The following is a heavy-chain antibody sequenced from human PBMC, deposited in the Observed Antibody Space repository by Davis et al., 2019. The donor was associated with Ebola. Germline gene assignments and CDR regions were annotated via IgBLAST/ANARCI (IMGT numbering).Heavy chain of an antibody. CDR3: VRELGYGAGRTNFDP. J-gene: IGHJ5*02. CDR1: GYTFSSFW. CDR2: INSDGTSS. V-gene: IGHV3-74*01. Sequence: GESLKISCKGSGYTFSSFWMNWVRQAPGKGLEWVSRINSDGTSSNYTDVVRGRFTVSRDNAKNTLYLQMNSLRVEDTAVYYCVRELGYGAGRTNFDPWGRGTLVTVSS. D-gene: IGHD3-10*01.